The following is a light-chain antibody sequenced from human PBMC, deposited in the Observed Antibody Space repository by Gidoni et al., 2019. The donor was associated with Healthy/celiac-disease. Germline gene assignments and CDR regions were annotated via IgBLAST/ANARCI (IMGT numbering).Light chain of an antibody. CDR2: GAS. CDR1: QSVSSSY. CDR3: QQYGSAPWG. Sequence: ILLTQSPVTLSLSPGERATLSCRASQSVSSSYLAWYQQKPGQAPRLLIYGASSRATGIPDRFSGSGSGTDFTLTISRREPEDFAVYYCQQYGSAPWGFGQGTKVEIK. V-gene: IGKV3-20*01. J-gene: IGKJ1*01.